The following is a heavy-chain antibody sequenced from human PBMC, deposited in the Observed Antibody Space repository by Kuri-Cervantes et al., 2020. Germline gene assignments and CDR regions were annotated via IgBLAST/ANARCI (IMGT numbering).Heavy chain of an antibody. CDR2: ISWNSGSI. CDR3: ARGMYCSSTSCSFDY. Sequence: SLKISCAASGFTFSNAWMSWVRQAPGKGLERVSGISWNSGSIGYADSVKGRFTISRDNAKNSLYLQMNRLRAEDTALYYCARGMYCSSTSCSFDYWGQGTLVTVSS. D-gene: IGHD2-2*01. J-gene: IGHJ4*02. V-gene: IGHV3-9*01. CDR1: GFTFSNAW.